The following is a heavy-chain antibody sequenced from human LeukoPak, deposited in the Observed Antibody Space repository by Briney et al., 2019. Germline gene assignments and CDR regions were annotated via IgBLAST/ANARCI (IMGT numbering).Heavy chain of an antibody. J-gene: IGHJ6*03. Sequence: GGSLRLSCAASGLTFTTSGMSWVRQAPGKGPEWVSSITGSGGNTYYADSVKGRFTISRDNSKNTLYLQMNSLRAEDTAVYYCAKDLSRGSGSYYMDVWGKGTTVTISS. CDR3: AKDLSRGSGSYYMDV. D-gene: IGHD3-10*01. CDR1: GLTFTTSG. CDR2: ITGSGGNT. V-gene: IGHV3-23*01.